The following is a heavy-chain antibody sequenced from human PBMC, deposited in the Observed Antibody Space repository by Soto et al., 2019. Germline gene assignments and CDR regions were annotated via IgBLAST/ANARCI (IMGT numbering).Heavy chain of an antibody. CDR3: AKDRFHVVVTVSIFDP. Sequence: PGGSLRLSCAASGFTFSSYAMSWVGQAPGKGLEWVSTISGSGGSADYADSVKGRFTISRDNPQNTLYLEMNSLRAEDTAIYYCAKDRFHVVVTVSIFDPWGQGTLVTVSS. CDR1: GFTFSSYA. CDR2: ISGSGGSA. V-gene: IGHV3-23*01. J-gene: IGHJ5*02. D-gene: IGHD2-21*02.